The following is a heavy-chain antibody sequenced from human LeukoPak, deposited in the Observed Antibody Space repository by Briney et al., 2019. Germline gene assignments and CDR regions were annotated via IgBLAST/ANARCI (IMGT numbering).Heavy chain of an antibody. J-gene: IGHJ4*02. CDR2: IKQDGSDK. CDR3: AREREFGEFFDY. Sequence: GGSLRLSCAASGFTFSNYWMSWVRQAPGKGLEWVANIKQDGSDKCYVDSVKGRFTISRDNAKNSLYLQMNSLRAEDTAVYYCAREREFGEFFDYWGQGTLVTVSS. V-gene: IGHV3-7*03. CDR1: GFTFSNYW. D-gene: IGHD3-10*01.